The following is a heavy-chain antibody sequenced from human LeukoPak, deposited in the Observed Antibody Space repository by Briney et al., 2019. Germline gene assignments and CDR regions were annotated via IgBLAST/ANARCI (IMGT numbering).Heavy chain of an antibody. CDR1: GGSFSGYY. V-gene: IGHV4-34*01. D-gene: IGHD5-18*01. CDR3: ARVRIQLWVEYYFDY. CDR2: INHSGGT. Sequence: SETLSLTCAVYGGSFSGYYWSWIRQPPGKGLEWIGEINHSGGTNYNPSLKSRVTISVDTSKNQFSLKLSSVTAADTAVYYCARVRIQLWVEYYFDYWGQGTLVTVSS. J-gene: IGHJ4*02.